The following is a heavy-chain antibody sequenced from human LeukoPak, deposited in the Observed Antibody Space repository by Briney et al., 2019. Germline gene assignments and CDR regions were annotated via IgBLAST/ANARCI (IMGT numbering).Heavy chain of an antibody. CDR3: ARVPYSGYDSGFRRQYYYYGMDV. CDR2: IKQDGSEK. CDR1: GFTFSSYW. V-gene: IGHV3-7*01. J-gene: IGHJ6*02. Sequence: GGSLRLSCAASGFTFSSYWMSWVRQAPGKGLEWVANIKQDGSEKYYVDSVKGRFTISRDNAKNSLYLQMNSLRAEDTAVYYCARVPYSGYDSGFRRQYYYYGMDVWGQGTTVTVSS. D-gene: IGHD5-12*01.